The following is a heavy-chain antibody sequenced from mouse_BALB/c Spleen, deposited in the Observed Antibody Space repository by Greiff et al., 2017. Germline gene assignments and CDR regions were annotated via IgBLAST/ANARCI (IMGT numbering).Heavy chain of an antibody. CDR3: ARQVYYDSSYAMDY. CDR2: ISSGGGST. CDR1: GFAFSSYD. J-gene: IGHJ4*01. V-gene: IGHV5-12-1*01. Sequence: EVQLVESGGGLVKPGGSLKLSCAASGFAFSSYDMSWVRQTPEKRLEWVAYISSGGGSTYYPDTVKGRFTISRDNAKNTLYLQMSSLKSEDTAMYYCARQVYYDSSYAMDYWGQGTSVTVSS. D-gene: IGHD2-4*01.